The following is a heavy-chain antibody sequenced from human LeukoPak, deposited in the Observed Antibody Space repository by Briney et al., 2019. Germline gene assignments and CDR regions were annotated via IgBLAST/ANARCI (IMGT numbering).Heavy chain of an antibody. CDR3: ARGGRSAFDV. CDR2: IFHIGVT. Sequence: SGTLSLTCAVSGVSISSDHWWSWVRQPPGKSLEWIGEIFHIGVTNYKPSLKSRVSMSVDKSRHQFSLNLRSMTAADTAVYFCARGGRSAFDVWGPGTKVIVSS. J-gene: IGHJ3*01. CDR1: GVSISSDHW. V-gene: IGHV4-4*02.